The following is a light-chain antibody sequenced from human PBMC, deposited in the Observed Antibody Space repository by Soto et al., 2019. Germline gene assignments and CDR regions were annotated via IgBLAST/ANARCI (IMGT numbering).Light chain of an antibody. J-gene: IGKJ1*01. CDR1: QSISSW. CDR3: QQYKSYPCT. V-gene: IGKV1-5*03. CDR2: KAS. Sequence: DIQMTQSPSTLSASVGDRVISTCRASQSISSWLAWYQQKAGKAPKLLIYKASSLESGVPSRFSGSGSGTEFTLTISSLQPDDFATYYCQQYKSYPCTFGQGTKVEIK.